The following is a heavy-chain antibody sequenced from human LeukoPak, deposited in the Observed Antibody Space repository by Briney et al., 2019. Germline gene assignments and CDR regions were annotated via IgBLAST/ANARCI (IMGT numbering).Heavy chain of an antibody. CDR3: ASKRGVLWFGDAFDI. J-gene: IGHJ3*02. CDR2: IYSGGST. V-gene: IGHV3-66*01. D-gene: IGHD3-10*01. Sequence: GGSLRLSCAASGFTVSSNYMSWVRQAPGKGLEWVSVIYSGGSTYYADSVKGRFTISRDNSKNTLYLQMNSLRAEDTAVYYCASKRGVLWFGDAFDIWGQGTMVTVSS. CDR1: GFTVSSNY.